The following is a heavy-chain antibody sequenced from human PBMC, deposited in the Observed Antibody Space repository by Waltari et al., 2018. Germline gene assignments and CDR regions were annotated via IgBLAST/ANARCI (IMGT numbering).Heavy chain of an antibody. J-gene: IGHJ3*02. CDR2: NYTSGRT. CDR1: GGSISSGTYY. CDR3: AGQGDYYAFDI. D-gene: IGHD4-17*01. Sequence: QVQLQESGPGLVKPSQTLSLTCTVSGGSISSGTYYWTWIRQPAGKGLEWIGRNYTSGRTNYNPALKSRLSISVDTSKNQFSLKLTSVTAADTAVYYCAGQGDYYAFDIWGQGTMLTVSS. V-gene: IGHV4-61*02.